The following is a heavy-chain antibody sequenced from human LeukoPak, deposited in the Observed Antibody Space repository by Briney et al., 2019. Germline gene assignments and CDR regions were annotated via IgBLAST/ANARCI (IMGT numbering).Heavy chain of an antibody. CDR1: GGTFSSYA. Sequence: GSSVKVSCKASGGTFSSYAISWVRQAPGQGLEWMGGIIPIFGTANYAQKFQGRVTITADESTSTAYMELSSLRSEDTAVYYCAVCSSTSCYADAFDIWGQGTMVTVSS. J-gene: IGHJ3*02. V-gene: IGHV1-69*01. CDR2: IIPIFGTA. D-gene: IGHD2-2*01. CDR3: AVCSSTSCYADAFDI.